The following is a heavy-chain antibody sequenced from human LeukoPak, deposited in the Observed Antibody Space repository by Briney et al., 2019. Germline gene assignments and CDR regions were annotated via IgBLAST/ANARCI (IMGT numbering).Heavy chain of an antibody. V-gene: IGHV3-30*18. CDR2: VSYDGSNK. D-gene: IGHD3-10*01. Sequence: GRSLRLSCAASGFTFSSYGMHWVRQAPGKGLEWVAVVSYDGSNKNYEDSVKGRFTISRDNSKNTLYLQMNSLRAEDTAVYYCAKEDYFGSGSYLGYWGQGTLVTVSS. CDR3: AKEDYFGSGSYLGY. CDR1: GFTFSSYG. J-gene: IGHJ4*02.